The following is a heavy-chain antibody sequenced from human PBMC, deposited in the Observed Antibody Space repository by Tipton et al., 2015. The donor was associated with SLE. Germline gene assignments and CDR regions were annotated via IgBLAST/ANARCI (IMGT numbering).Heavy chain of an antibody. V-gene: IGHV3-30*02. D-gene: IGHD3-16*01. Sequence: LSLTCAASGFTYSGYAMHWVRQAPGKGLEWVAFIRADGSNKDYADSVKGRFTISRDNSKNTLYLQMNRLRVEDTAVYYCAGGTGADFDHWGQGTLATVSS. CDR1: GFTYSGYA. CDR2: IRADGSNK. CDR3: AGGTGADFDH. J-gene: IGHJ4*02.